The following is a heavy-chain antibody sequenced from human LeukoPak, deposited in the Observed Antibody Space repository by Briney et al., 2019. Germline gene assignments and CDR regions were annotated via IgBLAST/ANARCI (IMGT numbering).Heavy chain of an antibody. Sequence: SVKVSCKASGGTFSSYAISWVRQAPGQGLEWMGGIIPIFGTANYAQNFQGRVTITADESTSTAYMELSSLRSEDTAVYYCTRDLSGYDSRSFDYWGQGTLVTVSS. CDR1: GGTFSSYA. J-gene: IGHJ4*02. V-gene: IGHV1-69*13. CDR3: TRDLSGYDSRSFDY. CDR2: IIPIFGTA. D-gene: IGHD5-12*01.